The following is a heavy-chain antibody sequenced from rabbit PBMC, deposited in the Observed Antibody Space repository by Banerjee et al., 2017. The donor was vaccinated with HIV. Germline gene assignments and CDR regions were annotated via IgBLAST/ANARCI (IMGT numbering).Heavy chain of an antibody. CDR1: GFPFSSSCW. D-gene: IGHD4-1*01. CDR2: IYIGSGDT. V-gene: IGHV1S45*01. Sequence: QEQLEESGGDLVKPEGSLKLPCTASGFPFSSSCWICWVRQAPGKGLEWIGCIYIGSGDTYYASWAKGRFTISKTSSTTVTLQVTSLTAADTATYFCARRLDYSSGSVYGMDLWGPGTLVTVS. J-gene: IGHJ6*01. CDR3: ARRLDYSSGSVYGMDL.